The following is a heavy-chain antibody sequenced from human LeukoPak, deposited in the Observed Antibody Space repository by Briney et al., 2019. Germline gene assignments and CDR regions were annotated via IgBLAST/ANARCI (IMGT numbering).Heavy chain of an antibody. CDR3: AKDGVDYYDSSGYAW. CDR2: ISGSGGST. J-gene: IGHJ4*02. V-gene: IGHV3-23*01. D-gene: IGHD3-22*01. CDR1: GSTFSSYA. Sequence: GGSLRLSCAASGSTFSSYAMSWVRQAPGKGLEWVSAISGSGGSTYYADSVKGRFTISRDNSKNTLYLQMNSLRAEDTAVYYCAKDGVDYYDSSGYAWWGQGTLVTVSS.